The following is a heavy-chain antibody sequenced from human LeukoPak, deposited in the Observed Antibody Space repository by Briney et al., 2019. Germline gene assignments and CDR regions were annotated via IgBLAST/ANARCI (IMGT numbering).Heavy chain of an antibody. J-gene: IGHJ4*02. CDR2: ISGSGGST. Sequence: QAGGSLRLSCAASGFTFSSYAMSWVRQAPGKGLEWVSAISGSGGSTYYADSVKGRFTISRDNSKNSLYLQMNNLRAEDTAVYYCARDRRYFDTGGLGGPDYWGQGTLVTVSS. CDR3: ARDRRYFDTGGLGGPDY. CDR1: GFTFSSYA. D-gene: IGHD2-8*02. V-gene: IGHV3-23*01.